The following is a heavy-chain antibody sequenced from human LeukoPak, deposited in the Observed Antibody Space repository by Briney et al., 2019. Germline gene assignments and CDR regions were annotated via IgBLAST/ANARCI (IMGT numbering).Heavy chain of an antibody. CDR3: ARDSRDKLRFLEWFHETPDF. V-gene: IGHV3-30*03. CDR1: GFIFSQYV. J-gene: IGHJ4*02. D-gene: IGHD3-3*01. Sequence: PGKSLRLSCTASGFIFSQYVMHWVRQAPGKGLEWVGLSLYDGTKEYYTDSVKGRFTIFRDKSKSTLYLQMHSLRAEDTAVYYCARDSRDKLRFLEWFHETPDFWGQGTLVTVSS. CDR2: SLYDGTKE.